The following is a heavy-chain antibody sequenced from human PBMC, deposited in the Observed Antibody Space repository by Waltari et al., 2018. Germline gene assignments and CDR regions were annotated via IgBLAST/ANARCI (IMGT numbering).Heavy chain of an antibody. D-gene: IGHD6-19*01. CDR2: IYTSGST. CDR3: ARDQTAAIAVAGTRYYYGMDV. V-gene: IGHV4-4*07. J-gene: IGHJ6*02. Sequence: QVQLQESGPGLVKPSETLSLTCTVSGGSISSSYWSWIRQPAGKGLGWIGRIYTSGSTNYHPSLKSRVTMSVDTSKNQFSLKLSSVTAADTAVYYCARDQTAAIAVAGTRYYYGMDVWGQGTTVTVSS. CDR1: GGSISSSY.